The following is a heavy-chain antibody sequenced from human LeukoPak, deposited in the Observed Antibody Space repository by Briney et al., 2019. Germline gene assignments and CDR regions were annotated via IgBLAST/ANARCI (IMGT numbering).Heavy chain of an antibody. CDR3: ARLPSTTIFGGYYLDY. CDR1: GYSFTSYW. V-gene: IGHV5-51*01. J-gene: IGHJ4*02. D-gene: IGHD3-3*01. CDR2: IYPGDSDT. Sequence: GESLKISCKGSGYSFTSYWIGWVRQMPGEGLEWMGIIYPGDSDTRYSPSFQGQVTISADKSISTAYLQWSSLKASDTAMYYCARLPSTTIFGGYYLDYWGQGTLVTVSS.